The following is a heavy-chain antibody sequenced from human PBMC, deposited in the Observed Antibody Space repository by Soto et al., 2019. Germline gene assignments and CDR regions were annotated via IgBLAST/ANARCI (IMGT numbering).Heavy chain of an antibody. CDR3: AREVFGVYSSWFEP. CDR2: VSAYNGNT. Sequence: QVQLVQSGTEVKKSGAAVKVSCKTSGYTFTPYSITLVRPAPGQGPGWMGLVSAYNGNTNYAQKFPCRVTTTAHMATSTAYMELRSLRSADTALYYCAREVFGVYSSWFEPGGQGTLVTVSS. V-gene: IGHV1-18*04. D-gene: IGHD4-4*01. CDR1: GYTFTPYS. J-gene: IGHJ5*02.